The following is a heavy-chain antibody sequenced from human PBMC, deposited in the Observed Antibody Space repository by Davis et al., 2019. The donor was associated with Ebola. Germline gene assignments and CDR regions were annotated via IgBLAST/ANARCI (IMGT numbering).Heavy chain of an antibody. CDR1: GGSISSSNW. V-gene: IGHV4-4*02. D-gene: IGHD2-15*01. J-gene: IGHJ6*04. CDR3: ARDRSSRDIVVVVAPSGYYGMDV. CDR2: IYHSGST. Sequence: SETLSLTCAVSGGSISSSNWWSWVRQPPGKGLEWIGEIYHSGSTNYNPSLKSRVTISVDKSKNQFSLKLSSVTAADTAVYYCARDRSSRDIVVVVAPSGYYGMDVWGKGTTVTVSS.